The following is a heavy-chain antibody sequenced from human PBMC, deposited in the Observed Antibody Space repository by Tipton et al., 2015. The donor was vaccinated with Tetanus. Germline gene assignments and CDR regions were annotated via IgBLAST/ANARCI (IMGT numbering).Heavy chain of an antibody. Sequence: TLSLTCSVSGASLRSGDYNWSWIRQPPGKGLEWLAYISDSGLSNSNYFLKSRITISRDTSRNQFSLKLTSVSAADTAVYYCARLTGHSMDVVDYYYFGMDVWGQGTKVTVSS. CDR2: ISDSGLS. CDR3: ARLTGHSMDVVDYYYFGMDV. D-gene: IGHD2-21*01. CDR1: GASLRSGDYN. J-gene: IGHJ6*02. V-gene: IGHV4-61*08.